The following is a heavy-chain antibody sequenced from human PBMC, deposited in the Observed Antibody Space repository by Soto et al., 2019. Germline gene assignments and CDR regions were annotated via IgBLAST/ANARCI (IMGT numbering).Heavy chain of an antibody. CDR1: GGSISSADYY. V-gene: IGHV4-30-4*01. CDR3: ARQGSSWLIDY. J-gene: IGHJ4*02. CDR2: MYDSGST. Sequence: SETLSLTCTVSGGSISSADYYWTWIRQPPGKGLEWIGYMYDSGSTNDNPSLKSRVTISVDPSKNRFSLKLSSVTAADTAMYYCARQGSSWLIDYWGQGTLVTVSS. D-gene: IGHD6-13*01.